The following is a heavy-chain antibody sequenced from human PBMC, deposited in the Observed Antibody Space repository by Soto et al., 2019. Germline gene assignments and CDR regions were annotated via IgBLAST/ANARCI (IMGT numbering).Heavy chain of an antibody. J-gene: IGHJ5*02. CDR3: VRDGTKTLRDWFDP. Sequence: PSETLSLTCTVSGASISGFYWSWIRKSAGKGLEWIGRIYATGTTDYNPSLKSRVMMSVDTSKEQFSLKLRSVTAADTAVYYCVRDGTKTLRDWFDPWGQGISVTVSS. CDR1: GASISGFY. CDR2: IYATGTT. D-gene: IGHD1-1*01. V-gene: IGHV4-4*07.